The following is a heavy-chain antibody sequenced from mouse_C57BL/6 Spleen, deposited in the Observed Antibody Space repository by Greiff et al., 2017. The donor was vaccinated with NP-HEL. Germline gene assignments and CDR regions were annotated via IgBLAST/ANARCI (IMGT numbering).Heavy chain of an antibody. CDR1: GFNIKDDY. V-gene: IGHV14-4*01. D-gene: IGHD2-5*01. CDR3: TTNYSNPFPLAY. J-gene: IGHJ3*01. CDR2: IDPENGDT. Sequence: VQLKQSGAELVRPGASVKLSCTASGFNIKDDYMHWVKQRPEQGLEWIGWIDPENGDTEYASKFQGKATITADTSSNTAYLQLSSLTSEDTAVYYCTTNYSNPFPLAYWGQGTLVTVSA.